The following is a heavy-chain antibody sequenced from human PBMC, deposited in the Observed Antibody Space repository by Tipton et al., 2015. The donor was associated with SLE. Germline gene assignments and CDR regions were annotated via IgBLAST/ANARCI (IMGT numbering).Heavy chain of an antibody. J-gene: IGHJ4*02. D-gene: IGHD5-24*01. V-gene: IGHV4-39*07. CDR1: GGSISSSSYY. CDR2: IYYSGST. CDR3: AREMATIPYYFDY. Sequence: TLSLTCTVSGGSISSSSYYWGWIRQPPGKGLEWIGSIYYSGSTYYNPSLKSRVTISVDTSKNQFSLKLSSVTAADTAVYYCAREMATIPYYFDYWGQGTLVTVSS.